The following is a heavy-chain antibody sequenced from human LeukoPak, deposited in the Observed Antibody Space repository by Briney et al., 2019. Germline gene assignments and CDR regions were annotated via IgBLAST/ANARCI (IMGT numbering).Heavy chain of an antibody. CDR1: GGSISSYY. CDR2: IYYSGST. D-gene: IGHD6-13*01. V-gene: IGHV4-59*01. CDR3: AREVYSSSWLFPTWAFDI. J-gene: IGHJ3*02. Sequence: SSETLSLTCTVSGGSISSYYWSWIRQPPGKGLEWIGYIYYSGSTNYNPSLKSRVTISVDTSKNQFSLKLSSVTAADTAVYYCAREVYSSSWLFPTWAFDIWGQGTMVTVSS.